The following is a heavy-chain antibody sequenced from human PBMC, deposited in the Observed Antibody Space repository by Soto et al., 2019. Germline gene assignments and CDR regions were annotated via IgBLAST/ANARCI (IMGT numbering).Heavy chain of an antibody. CDR2: ISDEGSNE. CDR1: GFTFSSYG. D-gene: IGHD5-18*01. Sequence: QVQLVESGGGVVQPGRSLRLSCAASGFTFSSYGIHWVRQAPGKGLEWVAVISDEGSNEYYADSVKGRFTISRDKSKNTLYLTMNSLVAADTAVYYCTKDRSYGPFDYWGQGTLVTVSS. V-gene: IGHV3-30*18. J-gene: IGHJ4*02. CDR3: TKDRSYGPFDY.